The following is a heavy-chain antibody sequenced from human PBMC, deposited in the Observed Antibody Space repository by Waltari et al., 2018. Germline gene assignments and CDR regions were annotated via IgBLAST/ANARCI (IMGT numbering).Heavy chain of an antibody. CDR1: GFSLSSYG. Sequence: QVRLVESGGGVVQPRRSLRLSCAASGFSLSSYGMHWVRQAPGKGLEWVAFISYYGSNVYYADSVNGRFSISRDNPENTLYLQMTNVRLEDTAVYYCAKGTPPPDWGQGTLVTVSS. V-gene: IGHV3-30*18. J-gene: IGHJ4*02. D-gene: IGHD1-7*01. CDR2: ISYYGSNV. CDR3: AKGTPPPD.